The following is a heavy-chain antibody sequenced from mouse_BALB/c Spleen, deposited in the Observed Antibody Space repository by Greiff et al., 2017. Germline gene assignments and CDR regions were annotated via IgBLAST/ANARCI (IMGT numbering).Heavy chain of an antibody. V-gene: IGHV1S22*01. CDR3: TNPNWDRGDRYFDY. CDR2: IYPGSGST. D-gene: IGHD4-1*01. J-gene: IGHJ2*01. CDR1: GYTFTSYW. Sequence: LQQPGSELVRPGASVKLSCKASGYTFTSYWMHWVKQRPGQGLEWIGNIYPGSGSTNYDEKFKSKATLTVDTSSSTAYMQLSSLTSEDSAVYYCTNPNWDRGDRYFDYWGQGTTLTVAS.